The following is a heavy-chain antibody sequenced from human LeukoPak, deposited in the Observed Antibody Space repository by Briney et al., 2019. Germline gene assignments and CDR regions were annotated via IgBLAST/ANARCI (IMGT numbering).Heavy chain of an antibody. V-gene: IGHV1-24*01. CDR3: ATLYYGSGSYYTNWFDP. J-gene: IGHJ5*02. CDR2: FDPEDGET. Sequence: ASVKVSCKVSGYTLTELSMHWVRQAPGKGLEWMGGFDPEDGETIYAQKFQGRVTMTEDTSTDTAYMELSSLRSEDTAVYYCATLYYGSGSYYTNWFDPWAREPWSPSPQ. CDR1: GYTLTELS. D-gene: IGHD3-10*01.